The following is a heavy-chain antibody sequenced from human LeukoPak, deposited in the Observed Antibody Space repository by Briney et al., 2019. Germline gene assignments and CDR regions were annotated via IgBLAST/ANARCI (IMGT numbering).Heavy chain of an antibody. CDR1: GFSFGSYW. J-gene: IGHJ6*02. V-gene: IGHV3-7*03. Sequence: PGGSLRLSCAASGFSFGSYWMSWVRQAPGKGLEWVANIRQDGSEKYYVDSVKGRFTISRDNAKNSLYLQMNSPRAEDTAVYYCARGGMGGYYYGMDVWGQGTTVTVSS. CDR3: ARGGMGGYYYGMDV. D-gene: IGHD3-16*01. CDR2: IRQDGSEK.